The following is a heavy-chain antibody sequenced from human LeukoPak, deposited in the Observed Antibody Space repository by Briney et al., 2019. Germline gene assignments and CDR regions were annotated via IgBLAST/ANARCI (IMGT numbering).Heavy chain of an antibody. CDR3: AELGITMIGGV. Sequence: GGSLRLSCAASGFNFNKYLMSWVRQAPGKGLEWVSGISDTGTSTYYADSVKGRFTISRDNAKNSLYLQMNSLRAEDTAVYYCAELGITMIGGVWGKGTTVTISS. J-gene: IGHJ6*04. D-gene: IGHD3-10*02. CDR1: GFNFNKYL. V-gene: IGHV3-23*01. CDR2: ISDTGTST.